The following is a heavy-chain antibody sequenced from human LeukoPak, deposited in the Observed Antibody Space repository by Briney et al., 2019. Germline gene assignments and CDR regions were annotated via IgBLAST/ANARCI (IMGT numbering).Heavy chain of an antibody. CDR2: IYYSGST. Sequence: PSETLSLTCTVSGGSIRSDYWSWIRQPPGKGLEWIGYIYYSGSTNYNPSLTSRVTISVDTSKNQFSLQLNSVTPEDTAVYYCARDYHDSSGYYSNYFDYWGQGTLVTVSS. D-gene: IGHD3-22*01. J-gene: IGHJ4*02. V-gene: IGHV4-59*12. CDR1: GGSIRSDY. CDR3: ARDYHDSSGYYSNYFDY.